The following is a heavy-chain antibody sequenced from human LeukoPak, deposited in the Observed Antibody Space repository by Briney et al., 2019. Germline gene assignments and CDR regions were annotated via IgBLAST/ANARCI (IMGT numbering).Heavy chain of an antibody. V-gene: IGHV4-61*02. D-gene: IGHD1-26*01. CDR3: ARDGRLSYYYGMDV. Sequence: SQTLSLTCTVSGGSISSGSYYWSWIRQPAGKGLEWIGRIYTSGSTNYNPSLKSRVTISVDTSKNQFSLKLSSVTAADTAVYYCARDGRLSYYYGMDVWGQGTTVTVSS. CDR2: IYTSGST. J-gene: IGHJ6*02. CDR1: GGSISSGSYY.